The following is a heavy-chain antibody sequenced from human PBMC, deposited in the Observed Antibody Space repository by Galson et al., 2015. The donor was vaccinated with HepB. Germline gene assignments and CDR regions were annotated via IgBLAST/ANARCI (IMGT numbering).Heavy chain of an antibody. Sequence: SLRLSCAASGFTFSSYAMHWVRQAPGKGLEWVAVISYDGSNKYYADSVKGRFTISRDNSKNTLYLQMNSLRAEDTAVYYCARGYYYDSSGRDCWGQGTLVTVSS. CDR2: ISYDGSNK. V-gene: IGHV3-30*04. CDR3: ARGYYYDSSGRDC. CDR1: GFTFSSYA. D-gene: IGHD3-22*01. J-gene: IGHJ4*02.